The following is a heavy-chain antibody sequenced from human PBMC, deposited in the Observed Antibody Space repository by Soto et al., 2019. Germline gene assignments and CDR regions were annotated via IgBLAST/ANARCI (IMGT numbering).Heavy chain of an antibody. CDR1: GYTFTSYA. V-gene: IGHV1-3*01. CDR2: INAGNGNT. CDR3: ASDANYDILSGTGYFDY. D-gene: IGHD3-9*01. Sequence: QVQLVQSGAEVKKPGASVKVSCKASGYTFTSYAMHWVRQAPGQRLEWMGWINAGNGNTKYSQKFQGRVTITRDTSASTAYMELSGLRSEDTAVYDCASDANYDILSGTGYFDYWGLGTLVTVSS. J-gene: IGHJ4*02.